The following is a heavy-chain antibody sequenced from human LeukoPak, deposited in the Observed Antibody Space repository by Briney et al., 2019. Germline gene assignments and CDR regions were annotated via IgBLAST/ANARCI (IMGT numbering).Heavy chain of an antibody. CDR1: GFTFSSYS. D-gene: IGHD4-17*01. Sequence: GGSLRLSCAASGFTFSSYSMNWVRQAPGKGLEWVSYISSSSSTIYYADSVKGRFTISRDNAKNSLYLQMNSLRDEDTAVYYCARDQATVTGTEYFQHWGQGTLVTVSS. V-gene: IGHV3-48*02. CDR2: ISSSSSTI. J-gene: IGHJ1*01. CDR3: ARDQATVTGTEYFQH.